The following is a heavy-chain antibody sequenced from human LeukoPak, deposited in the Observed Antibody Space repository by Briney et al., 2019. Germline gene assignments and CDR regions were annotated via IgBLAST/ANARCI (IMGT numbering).Heavy chain of an antibody. V-gene: IGHV4-39*01. CDR2: IYYSGST. D-gene: IGHD3-10*01. J-gene: IGHJ6*02. CDR1: GGSISSSSYY. Sequence: SETLSLTCTVSGGSISSSSYYWGWIRQPPGKGLEWIGSIYYSGSTYYNPSLKTRVTISVDTSKKQFSLRLSAVTAADTAVYYCARSYGSGSSLHYYGLGVWGQGTTVTVSS. CDR3: ARSYGSGSSLHYYGLGV.